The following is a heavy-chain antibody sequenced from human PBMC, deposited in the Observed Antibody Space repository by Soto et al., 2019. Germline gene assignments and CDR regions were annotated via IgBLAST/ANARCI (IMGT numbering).Heavy chain of an antibody. D-gene: IGHD1-26*01. CDR3: ARVGSPGRSPPYYFDY. J-gene: IGHJ4*02. CDR1: GGSISSYY. CDR2: IYYSGST. Sequence: PSETLSLTCTVSGGSISSYYCSWIRQPPGKGLEWIGYIYYSGSTNYNPSLKSRVTISVDTSKNQFSLKLSSVTAADTAVYYCARVGSPGRSPPYYFDYWGQGTLVTSPQ. V-gene: IGHV4-59*01.